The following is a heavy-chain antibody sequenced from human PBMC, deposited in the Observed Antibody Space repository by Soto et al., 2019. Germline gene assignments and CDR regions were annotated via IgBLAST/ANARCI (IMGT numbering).Heavy chain of an antibody. D-gene: IGHD2-15*01. V-gene: IGHV3-30*18. CDR3: AKFPVGYCSGGSCYA. CDR2: ISYDGSNK. CDR1: GFTFSSYG. J-gene: IGHJ6*04. Sequence: QVQLVESGGGVVQPGRSLRLSCAASGFTFSSYGMHWVRQAPGKGLEWVAVISYDGSNKYYADSVKGRFTISRDNSKNTQYLQMNSLRAEDTAVYYCAKFPVGYCSGGSCYAWGKGTTVTVSS.